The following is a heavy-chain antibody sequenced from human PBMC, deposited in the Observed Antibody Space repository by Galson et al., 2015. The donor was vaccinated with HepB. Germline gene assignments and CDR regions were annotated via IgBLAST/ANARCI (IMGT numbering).Heavy chain of an antibody. V-gene: IGHV3-9*01. J-gene: IGHJ4*02. CDR2: ISWNSGTI. CDR1: GFTFDDYA. CDR3: AKARAYDILTDFDY. Sequence: SLRLSCAASGFTFDDYAMHWVRQAPGKGLEWVSGISWNSGTIDYADSVKGRFTISRDNAKNSLYLQMNSLKAEDTALYYCAKARAYDILTDFDYWGQGTLVTVSS. D-gene: IGHD3-9*01.